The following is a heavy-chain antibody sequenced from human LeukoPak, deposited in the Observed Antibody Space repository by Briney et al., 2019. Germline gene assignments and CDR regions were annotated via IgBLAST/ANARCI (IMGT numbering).Heavy chain of an antibody. J-gene: IGHJ4*02. D-gene: IGHD5-12*01. CDR1: GYTFTGYY. CDR3: ARDIVATIPYFDY. V-gene: IGHV1-2*02. Sequence: ASVKVSCKASGYTFTGYYMHWVRQAPGQGLEWMGWINPNSGGTNYAQKFQGRVTMTRDTSICTAYMELSRLRSDDTAVYYCARDIVATIPYFDYWGQGTLVTVSS. CDR2: INPNSGGT.